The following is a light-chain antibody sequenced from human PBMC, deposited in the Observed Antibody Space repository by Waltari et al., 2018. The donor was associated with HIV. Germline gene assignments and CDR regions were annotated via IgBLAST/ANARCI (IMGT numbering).Light chain of an antibody. CDR2: EVS. J-gene: IGLJ2*01. CDR3: SSYTGSSTYVV. Sequence: QSALTQPASVSGSPGQSITISCAGTSSDVGGYDFVSWYQPHPGKAPKLMIYEVSNRPSGVSNRFSGSKSGNTASLTVSGLQAEDEADYYCSSYTGSSTYVVFGGGTKLTVL. V-gene: IGLV2-14*01. CDR1: SSDVGGYDF.